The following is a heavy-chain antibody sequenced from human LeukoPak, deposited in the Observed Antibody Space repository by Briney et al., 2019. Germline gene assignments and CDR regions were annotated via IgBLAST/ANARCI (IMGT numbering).Heavy chain of an antibody. Sequence: GRSLRLSCAASGFTHDDYAMHWVRQAPGKGLEWGSGISWNSGSIGYADSVKGRFTISRDNAKNSLYLQMNSLRAEDTALYDCAKGGQYCSSTSCYGYFDYWGQGTLVTVSS. CDR3: AKGGQYCSSTSCYGYFDY. V-gene: IGHV3-9*01. J-gene: IGHJ4*02. D-gene: IGHD2-2*01. CDR2: ISWNSGSI. CDR1: GFTHDDYA.